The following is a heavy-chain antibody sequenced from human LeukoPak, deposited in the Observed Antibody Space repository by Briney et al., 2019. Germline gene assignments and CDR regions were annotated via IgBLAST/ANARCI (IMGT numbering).Heavy chain of an antibody. D-gene: IGHD3-10*01. CDR3: ARHGRGSRSPNAFDI. J-gene: IGHJ3*02. CDR2: IYPDDSDI. V-gene: IGHV5-51*01. CDR1: GYSFTNYW. Sequence: GESLKISCKGSGYSFTNYWIGWVRQMPGEGLQWMGIIYPDDSDIRYSPSFQGQVTISADKSIITAYLQWSSLKASDTAMYYCARHGRGSRSPNAFDIWGQGTMVTVSS.